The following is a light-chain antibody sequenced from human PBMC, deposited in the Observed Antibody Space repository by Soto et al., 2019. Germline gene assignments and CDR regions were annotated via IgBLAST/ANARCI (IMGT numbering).Light chain of an antibody. Sequence: EIVLTQSPGTLSLSPGERATLSCRASQSLTTNYLAWYQQKPGQAPRLLIYDASSRATGIPDRFSGSGSGTDFTLTTARLEREDFAVFYCQQGVTFGGGTKVEIK. V-gene: IGKV3-20*01. CDR1: QSLTTNY. CDR2: DAS. J-gene: IGKJ4*01. CDR3: QQGVT.